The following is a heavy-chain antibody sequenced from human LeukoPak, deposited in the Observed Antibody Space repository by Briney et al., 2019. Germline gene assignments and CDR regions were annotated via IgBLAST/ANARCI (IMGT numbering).Heavy chain of an antibody. CDR2: IHYSGYT. J-gene: IGHJ2*01. Sequence: SETLSRTCAVSGGSISNYYCSWIRQPPGKGLEWLGYIHYSGYTNYNPSLKSRVTISVDTSENQFSLNLSSVTAADTAVYYCARHWGSDWYFDLWGRGTLVTVSS. V-gene: IGHV4-59*01. D-gene: IGHD7-27*01. CDR1: GGSISNYY. CDR3: ARHWGSDWYFDL.